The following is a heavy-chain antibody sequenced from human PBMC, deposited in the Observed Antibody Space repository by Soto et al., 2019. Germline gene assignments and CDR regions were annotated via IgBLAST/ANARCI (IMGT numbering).Heavy chain of an antibody. CDR1: GGTFSTYT. D-gene: IGHD4-4*01. CDR2: IIPIIGII. J-gene: IGHJ5*02. Sequence: QVQLVQSRAEVKKPGSSVKVSCKASGGTFSTYTITWVRQAPGQGLEWMGRIIPIIGIINYAQKFQGRVTISADKFTGTAYMELTGLRSDATAVYYCAGDPDSHYNDSHASSYPRGQGTLVTVSS. V-gene: IGHV1-69*08. CDR3: AGDPDSHYNDSHASSYP.